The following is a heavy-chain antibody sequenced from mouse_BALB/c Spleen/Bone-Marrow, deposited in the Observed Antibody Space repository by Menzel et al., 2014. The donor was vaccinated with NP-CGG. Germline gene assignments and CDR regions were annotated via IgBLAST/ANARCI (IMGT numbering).Heavy chain of an antibody. CDR3: TRSDSYYRYDWLAY. CDR2: IYPSDSYT. Sequence: QVQLQQSGAELVRPGASVKLSCKASGYTFTSYWINWVKQRPGQGLEWIGNIYPSDSYTNYNQKFKDKATLTVDKSSSTAYMQLSSPTSEDSAVYYCTRSDSYYRYDWLAYWGQGTLVTVSA. D-gene: IGHD2-14*01. V-gene: IGHV1-69*02. CDR1: GYTFTSYW. J-gene: IGHJ3*01.